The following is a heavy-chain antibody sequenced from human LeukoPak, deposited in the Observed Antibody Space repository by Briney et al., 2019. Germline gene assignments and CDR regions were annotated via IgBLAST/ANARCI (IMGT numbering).Heavy chain of an antibody. CDR2: IDPSDSYT. CDR1: GYSFTSYW. J-gene: IGHJ5*02. Sequence: GESLEISCKGCGYSFTSYWISWVRQMPGKGLEWMGRIDPSDSYTNYSPSFQGHVTISADKSISTAYLQWSSLKASDTAMYYCARDIVVVPAAKAFDPWGQGTLVTVSS. D-gene: IGHD2-2*01. CDR3: ARDIVVVPAAKAFDP. V-gene: IGHV5-10-1*01.